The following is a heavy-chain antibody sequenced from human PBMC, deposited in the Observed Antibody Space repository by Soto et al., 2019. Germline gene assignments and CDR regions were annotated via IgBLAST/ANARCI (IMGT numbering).Heavy chain of an antibody. J-gene: IGHJ4*02. D-gene: IGHD6-19*01. CDR3: TRDPATYGSGYDY. V-gene: IGHV1-3*01. CDR2: INAGNGDT. Sequence: QVQLVQSGAEVKKPGASVKVSCKASGYTFTSYAIHWVRQAPGQRLEWMGWINAGNGDTKYSQKLQGRITITRDTSATTAYVEVSSLTSEDTALYSCTRDPATYGSGYDYWGQGTPVIVSS. CDR1: GYTFTSYA.